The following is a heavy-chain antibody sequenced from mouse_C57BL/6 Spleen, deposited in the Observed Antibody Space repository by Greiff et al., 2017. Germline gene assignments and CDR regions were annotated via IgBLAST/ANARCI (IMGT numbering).Heavy chain of an antibody. D-gene: IGHD2-3*01. CDR1: GYTFTSYW. V-gene: IGHV1-59*01. CDR2: IDPSDSYT. Sequence: VQLQQPGAELVRPGTSVKLSCKASGYTFTSYWMHWVKQRPGQGLEWIGVIDPSDSYTNYNQKFKGKATLTVDTSSSTAYMQLSSLTSEDSAVYYCARSDDGDYWGQGTTLTVSS. J-gene: IGHJ2*01. CDR3: ARSDDGDY.